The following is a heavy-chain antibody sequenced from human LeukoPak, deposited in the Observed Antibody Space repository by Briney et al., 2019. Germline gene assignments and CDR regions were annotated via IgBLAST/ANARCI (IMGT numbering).Heavy chain of an antibody. Sequence: GGSLRPSCAASGFTVSSNYMSWVRQAPGKGLEWVSVIYSGGSTYYADSVKGRFTISRHNSKNTLYLQMNSLRAEDTAVYNCARNPGYCSSTSCPPSGWGQGTLVTVSS. CDR2: IYSGGST. CDR3: ARNPGYCSSTSCPPSG. CDR1: GFTVSSNY. D-gene: IGHD2-2*01. V-gene: IGHV3-53*04. J-gene: IGHJ4*02.